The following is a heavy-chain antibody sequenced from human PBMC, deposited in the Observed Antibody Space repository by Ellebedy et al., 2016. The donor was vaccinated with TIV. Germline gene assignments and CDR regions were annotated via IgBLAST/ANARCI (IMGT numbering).Heavy chain of an antibody. CDR3: ARREGTTRDWYFDL. D-gene: IGHD1-7*01. J-gene: IGHJ2*01. V-gene: IGHV5-51*01. Sequence: KVSCKGSGYSFTSYWIGWVRQMPGKGLEWMGIIYPGDSDTRYSPSFQGQVTISADKSINTAYLQWSSLKASDTAIYYCARREGTTRDWYFDLWGRGTLVTVSS. CDR2: IYPGDSDT. CDR1: GYSFTSYW.